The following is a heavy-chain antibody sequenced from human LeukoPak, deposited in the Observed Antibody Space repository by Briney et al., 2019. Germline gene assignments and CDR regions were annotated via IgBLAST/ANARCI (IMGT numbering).Heavy chain of an antibody. CDR2: ISGSATST. CDR3: ATKAVPRPRLNDCFDF. V-gene: IGHV3-23*01. D-gene: IGHD2-21*01. Sequence: QTGGSLRLSCAASGFTFSDYAMSWVRQAPGKGLEWVSAISGSATSTYYADSVKGRFTIFRDNSKNTLYLQMNRLRADDTAVYYCATKAVPRPRLNDCFDFWGQGTVVTVSS. J-gene: IGHJ3*01. CDR1: GFTFSDYA.